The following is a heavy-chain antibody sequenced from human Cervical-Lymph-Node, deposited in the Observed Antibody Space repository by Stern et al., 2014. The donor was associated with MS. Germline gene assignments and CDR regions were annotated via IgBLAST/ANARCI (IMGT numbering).Heavy chain of an antibody. V-gene: IGHV4-59*01. CDR3: ARDRGYNDH. J-gene: IGHJ4*02. D-gene: IGHD5-24*01. Sequence: VQLVESGPGLVKPSETLSLTCTVSGGSMTSYYWSWIRQPPGKGLEWIAYIHHSGSTNYNTSLKSRVTISVDTSKNQFSLKLSSVTAADTAVYYCARDRGYNDHWGQGTLVTVSS. CDR1: GGSMTSYY. CDR2: IHHSGST.